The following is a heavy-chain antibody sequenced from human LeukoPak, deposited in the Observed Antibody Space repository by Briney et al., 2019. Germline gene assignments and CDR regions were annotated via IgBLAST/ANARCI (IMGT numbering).Heavy chain of an antibody. CDR3: TRGRGRFDL. D-gene: IGHD3-10*01. CDR1: VGSFSDYQ. Sequence: SETLSRTCAVYVGSFSDYQWTWIRQPPGKGLEWIGEINDAGSSNYNPSLKSRVTMSVDTSKNQFSLRLTSVTAADTAIYYCTRGRGRFDLWGRGTLVTVSS. J-gene: IGHJ4*02. V-gene: IGHV4-34*01. CDR2: INDAGSS.